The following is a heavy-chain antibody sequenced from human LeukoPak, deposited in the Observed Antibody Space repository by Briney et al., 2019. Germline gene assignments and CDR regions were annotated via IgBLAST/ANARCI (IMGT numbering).Heavy chain of an antibody. D-gene: IGHD3-22*01. CDR1: GGSISSSSYY. V-gene: IGHV4-39*01. CDR2: IYYSGST. CDR3: ARQPRGYHEGRLFHYYYMDV. Sequence: PSETLSLTCTVSGGSISSSSYYWGWIRQPPGKGLEWIGSIYYSGSTYYNPSLKSRVTISVDTSKNQFSLKLNSVTAADTAVYYCARQPRGYHEGRLFHYYYMDVWGKGTTVTISS. J-gene: IGHJ6*03.